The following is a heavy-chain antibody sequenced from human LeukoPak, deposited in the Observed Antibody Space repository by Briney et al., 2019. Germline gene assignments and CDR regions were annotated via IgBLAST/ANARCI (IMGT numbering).Heavy chain of an antibody. D-gene: IGHD6-13*01. CDR3: ARVQQLGQGFHY. J-gene: IGHJ4*02. CDR1: GDSVSSNSAA. V-gene: IGHV6-1*01. Sequence: SQTLSLTCALSGDSVSSNSAAWNWIRQSPSRGLEWLGRTYYRSKWYNDYALSVKSRISINPDTSKNQFSLQLNSVTPEGTAVYYCARVQQLGQGFHYWGLGTLVTVSS. CDR2: TYYRSKWYN.